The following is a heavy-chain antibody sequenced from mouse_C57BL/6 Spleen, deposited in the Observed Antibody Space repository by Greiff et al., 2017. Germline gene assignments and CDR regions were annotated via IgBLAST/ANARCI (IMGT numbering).Heavy chain of an antibody. CDR3: ARLGRGYFDY. CDR1: GFTFSDYG. J-gene: IGHJ2*01. D-gene: IGHD4-1*01. V-gene: IGHV5-17*01. CDR2: ISSGSSNI. Sequence: EVKVVESGGGLVKPGGSLKLSCAASGFTFSDYGMHWVRQAPEKGLEWVAYISSGSSNIYYADTVKGRFTISRDNAKNTLFLQMTSLRSEDTAMYYCARLGRGYFDYWGQGTTLTVAS.